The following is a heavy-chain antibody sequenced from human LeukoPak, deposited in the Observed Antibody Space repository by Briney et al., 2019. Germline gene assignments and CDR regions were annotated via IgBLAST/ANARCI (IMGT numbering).Heavy chain of an antibody. J-gene: IGHJ4*02. CDR2: IIPIFGTA. CDR1: GGTFSSYA. D-gene: IGHD6-13*01. Sequence: SVKVSCKASGGTFSSYAISWVRQAPGQGLEWMGGIIPIFGTANYAQKFQGRVTMTRDTSTSTVYMELSNLRSEDTAVYYCARSLIAAAGHFDYWGQGTLVTVSS. V-gene: IGHV1-69*05. CDR3: ARSLIAAAGHFDY.